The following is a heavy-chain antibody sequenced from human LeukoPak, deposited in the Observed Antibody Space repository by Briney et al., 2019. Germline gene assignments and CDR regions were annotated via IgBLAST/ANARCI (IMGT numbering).Heavy chain of an antibody. D-gene: IGHD3-22*01. Sequence: SQTLSLTCTVSGGSISSGDYYWSWIRQPPGKGLEWIGSIYYSGSTYYNPSLKSRVTISVDTSKNQFSLKLSSVTAADTAVYYCASEGYYDSSGYYYIPVGFDYWGQGTLVTVSS. CDR3: ASEGYYDSSGYYYIPVGFDY. V-gene: IGHV4-39*01. CDR2: IYYSGST. CDR1: GGSISSGDYY. J-gene: IGHJ4*02.